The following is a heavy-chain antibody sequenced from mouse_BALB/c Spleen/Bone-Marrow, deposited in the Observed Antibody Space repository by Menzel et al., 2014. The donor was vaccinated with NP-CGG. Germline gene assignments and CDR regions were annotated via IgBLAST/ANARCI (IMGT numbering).Heavy chain of an antibody. CDR2: IRNKANGYTT. J-gene: IGHJ2*01. CDR3: ARDKGRVFFDY. Sequence: EVQLQQSGGGLVQPGGSLRLSCATSGFTFTDYYMSWVRQPPGKALEWLGFIRNKANGYTTEYSASVKSRFTISRDNSQNILYLQMNTLRVDDSATYYCARDKGRVFFDYWGQGTTLTVSS. CDR1: GFTFTDYY. V-gene: IGHV7-3*02.